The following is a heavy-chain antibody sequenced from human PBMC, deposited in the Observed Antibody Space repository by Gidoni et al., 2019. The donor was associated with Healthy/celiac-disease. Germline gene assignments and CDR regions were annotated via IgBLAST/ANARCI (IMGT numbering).Heavy chain of an antibody. CDR3: AKDPWSSGSHMPFDY. CDR1: GFTFDDYA. D-gene: IGHD3-10*01. V-gene: IGHV3-9*01. CDR2: ISWNSGSI. J-gene: IGHJ4*02. Sequence: EVQLVESGGGLVQPGRSLRLSCAASGFTFDDYAITWVRKAPGKGLECVSGISWNSGSIGYADSVNGRFTISRDNAKNSLYLQMNSLRAEDTALYYCAKDPWSSGSHMPFDYWGQGTLVTVSS.